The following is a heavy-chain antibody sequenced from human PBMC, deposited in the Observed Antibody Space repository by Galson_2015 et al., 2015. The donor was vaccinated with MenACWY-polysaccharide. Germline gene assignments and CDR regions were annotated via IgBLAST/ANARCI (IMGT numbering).Heavy chain of an antibody. CDR3: ASGGQNYYYGPDV. CDR2: ISNDGSNK. Sequence: SLRLSCAASGFTFSNPAMHWVRQAPGKGLEWATAISNDGSNKEYADSVKGRFTISRDNSMNTLYLQMNSLRPEDTAVYYCASGGQNYYYGPDVWGQGTTVTVSS. J-gene: IGHJ6*02. CDR1: GFTFSNPA. V-gene: IGHV3-30*01.